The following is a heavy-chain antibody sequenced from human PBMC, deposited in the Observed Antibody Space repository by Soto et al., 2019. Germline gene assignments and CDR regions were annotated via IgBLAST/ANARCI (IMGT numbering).Heavy chain of an antibody. CDR2: INHSGST. CDR3: ARDRRNRSGYFHGMDV. Sequence: QVQLQQWGAGLLKPSETLSLTCAVYGGSFSGYYWSWIRQPPGKGLEWIGEINHSGSTNYNPSLKCRVTISVDTSKNQFSLKLSSVTAADTAVYYCARDRRNRSGYFHGMDVWGQGTTVTVFS. V-gene: IGHV4-34*01. D-gene: IGHD3-22*01. CDR1: GGSFSGYY. J-gene: IGHJ6*02.